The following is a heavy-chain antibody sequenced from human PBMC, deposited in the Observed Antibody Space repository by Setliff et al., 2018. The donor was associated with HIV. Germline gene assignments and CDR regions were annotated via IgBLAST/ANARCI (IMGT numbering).Heavy chain of an antibody. D-gene: IGHD2-15*01. CDR3: ARQRLGNCSGAKCSFSGMDV. CDR2: IYYSAST. J-gene: IGHJ6*02. Sequence: SETLSLTCTVSGASISSYYWNWIRQTPGKGLEWIGYIYYSASTKYNPSLTSRVTISVDTSKNHFSLNLTSVTAADTAVYYCARQRLGNCSGAKCSFSGMDVWGPGTTVTVSS. V-gene: IGHV4-59*01. CDR1: GASISSYY.